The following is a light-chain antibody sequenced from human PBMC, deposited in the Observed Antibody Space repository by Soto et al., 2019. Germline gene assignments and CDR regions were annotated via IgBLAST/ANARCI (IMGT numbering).Light chain of an antibody. V-gene: IGLV1-44*01. CDR2: SNN. J-gene: IGLJ1*01. CDR3: AAWDDSLNGHYV. Sequence: VLTQPPSASGTPGQRVAISCSGSSSNIGSNTVNWYQQLPGTAPKLLIYSNNQRPSGVPDRFSGSKSGTSASLAISGLQSEDEADYYCAAWDDSLNGHYVFGTGTKVTVL. CDR1: SSNIGSNT.